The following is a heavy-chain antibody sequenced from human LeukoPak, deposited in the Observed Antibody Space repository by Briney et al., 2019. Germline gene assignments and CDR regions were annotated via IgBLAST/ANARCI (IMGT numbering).Heavy chain of an antibody. CDR2: IIPIFGTA. V-gene: IGHV1-69*05. CDR1: GGTFSSYA. Sequence: GSPVKVSCKASGGTFSSYAISWVRQAPGQGLEWMGRIIPIFGTANYAQKFQGRVTITTDESTSTAYMELSSLRSEDTAVYYCATAMVITYFDYWGQGTLVTVSS. CDR3: ATAMVITYFDY. J-gene: IGHJ4*02. D-gene: IGHD5-18*01.